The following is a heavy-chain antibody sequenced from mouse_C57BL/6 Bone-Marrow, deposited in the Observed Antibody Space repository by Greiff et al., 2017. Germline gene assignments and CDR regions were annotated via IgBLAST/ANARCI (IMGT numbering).Heavy chain of an antibody. D-gene: IGHD2-1*01. Sequence: QVQLQQSGAELVRPGTSVKLSCKASGYAFTNYLIEWVKQRPGQGLEWIGVINPGSGGTNYNEKFKGKATLTADKSSSTAYMQLSSLTSEDSAVYFCASLSYYGHCYAMDYWGQGTSVTVSS. CDR1: GYAFTNYL. CDR3: ASLSYYGHCYAMDY. V-gene: IGHV1-54*01. J-gene: IGHJ4*01. CDR2: INPGSGGT.